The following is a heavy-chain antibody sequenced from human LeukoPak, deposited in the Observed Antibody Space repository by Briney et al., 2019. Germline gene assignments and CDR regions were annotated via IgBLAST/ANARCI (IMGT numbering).Heavy chain of an antibody. D-gene: IGHD2-15*01. J-gene: IGHJ4*02. CDR1: GGSISSGNW. CDR2: IYQSGTT. Sequence: SGTLSLTCAVSGGSISSGNWWNWVRQSPGKGLEWIGEIYQSGTTSYNPSLKSRVTMSMDKSKNELSLRLTSATAADTAVYFCAREGGCGGSCSAFDLWGQGTLVIVSS. V-gene: IGHV4-4*02. CDR3: AREGGCGGSCSAFDL.